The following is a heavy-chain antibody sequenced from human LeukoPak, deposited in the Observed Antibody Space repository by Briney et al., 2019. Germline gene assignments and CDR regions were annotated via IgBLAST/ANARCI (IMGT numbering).Heavy chain of an antibody. J-gene: IGHJ3*02. CDR3: AGDSPMVRGDLDAFDI. CDR1: GGSISSYY. D-gene: IGHD3-10*01. V-gene: IGHV4-59*01. Sequence: EPSETLSLTCTVSGGSISSYYWSWIRQPPGKGLEWIGYIYYSGSTNYNPSLKSRVTISVDTSKNQFSLKLSSVTAADTAVYYCAGDSPMVRGDLDAFDIWGQGTMVTVSS. CDR2: IYYSGST.